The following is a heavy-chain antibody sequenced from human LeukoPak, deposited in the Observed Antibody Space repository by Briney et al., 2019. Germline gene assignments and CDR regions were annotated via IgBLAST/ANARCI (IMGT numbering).Heavy chain of an antibody. J-gene: IGHJ4*02. D-gene: IGHD6-13*01. CDR2: IIPIFGTA. CDR1: GGTFSSYA. V-gene: IGHV1-69*13. Sequence: GASVKVSCKASGGTFSSYAISWVRQAPGQGLEWMGGIIPIFGTANYAQKFQGRVTITADESTSTAYMELSSLRSEDTAVYYCARGRAIAAAGHFDYWGQGTLVTASS. CDR3: ARGRAIAAAGHFDY.